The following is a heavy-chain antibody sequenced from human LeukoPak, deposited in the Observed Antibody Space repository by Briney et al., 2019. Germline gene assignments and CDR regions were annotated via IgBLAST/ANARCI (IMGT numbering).Heavy chain of an antibody. J-gene: IGHJ4*02. D-gene: IGHD3-22*01. CDR3: ARQPDSSGYFNIDY. CDR2: IYYSGST. V-gene: IGHV4-59*08. Sequence: SETLSLTCTVSGGSISSYYWSWIRQPPGKGLGWIGYIYYSGSTNYNPSLKSRVTISVDTSKNQFSLKLSSVTAADTAVYYCARQPDSSGYFNIDYWGQGTLVTVSS. CDR1: GGSISSYY.